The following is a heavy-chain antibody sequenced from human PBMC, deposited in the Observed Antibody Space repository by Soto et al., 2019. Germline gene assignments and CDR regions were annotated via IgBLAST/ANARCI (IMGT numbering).Heavy chain of an antibody. CDR1: GFTFSSYS. J-gene: IGHJ4*02. V-gene: IGHV3-21*01. CDR3: ARDSYDSTRYSTAFDY. Sequence: GGSLRLSCAASGFTFSSYSMNWVRQAPGKGLEWVSSISGSSSYLYYADSVKGRFTISRDNAKNSLYLQMNSLRAEDTAVYYCARDSYDSTRYSTAFDYWGQGTLFTISS. CDR2: ISGSSSYL. D-gene: IGHD3-22*01.